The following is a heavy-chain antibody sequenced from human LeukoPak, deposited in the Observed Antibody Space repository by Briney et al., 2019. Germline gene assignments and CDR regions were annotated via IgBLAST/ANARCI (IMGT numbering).Heavy chain of an antibody. CDR3: ATLRYFDWLSSY. CDR2: IIPILGIA. J-gene: IGHJ4*02. V-gene: IGHV1-69*02. CDR1: GYTFTSYY. Sequence: SVRVSCKASGYTFTSYYMHWVRQAPGQGLEWLGRIIPILGIANYAQKFQGRVTITADKSTSTAYMELSSLRSEDTAVYYCATLRYFDWLSSYWGQGTLVTVSS. D-gene: IGHD3-9*01.